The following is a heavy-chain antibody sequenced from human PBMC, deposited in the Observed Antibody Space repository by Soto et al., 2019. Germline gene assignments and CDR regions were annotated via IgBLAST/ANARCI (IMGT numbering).Heavy chain of an antibody. J-gene: IGHJ4*02. D-gene: IGHD3-9*01. Sequence: SETLSLTCTVSGGSISSGGYYWSWIRQHPGKGLEWIGYIYYSGSTYYNPSLKSRVTISVDTSKNQFSLKLSSVTAADTAVYYCASVNILTGYYLDHRGQRTQVTVSS. CDR3: ASVNILTGYYLDH. CDR2: IYYSGST. CDR1: GGSISSGGYY. V-gene: IGHV4-31*03.